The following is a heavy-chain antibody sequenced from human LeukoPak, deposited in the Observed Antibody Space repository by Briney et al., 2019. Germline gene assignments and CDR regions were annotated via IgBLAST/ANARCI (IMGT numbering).Heavy chain of an antibody. J-gene: IGHJ3*02. Sequence: GGSLRLSCAASGFTFSSYGVHWVRQAPGKGLEWVAVIWYDGSNKYYADSVKGRFTISRDNAKNSLYLQMNSLRAEDTAVYYYARGREHCSGGSCYLDAFDIWGQGTMVTVSS. D-gene: IGHD2-15*01. V-gene: IGHV3-33*01. CDR2: IWYDGSNK. CDR1: GFTFSSYG. CDR3: ARGREHCSGGSCYLDAFDI.